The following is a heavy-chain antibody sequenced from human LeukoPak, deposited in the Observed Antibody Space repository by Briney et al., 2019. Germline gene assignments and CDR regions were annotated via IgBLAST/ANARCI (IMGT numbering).Heavy chain of an antibody. Sequence: ASVKVSCKASGYTFTGYYMHWVRQAPGQGLEWMGWINPNSGGTNYAQKFQGRVTMTRDTSISTAYMELRSLRSDDTAVYYCAREGDSSGYYGWYFDYWGQGTLVTVSS. D-gene: IGHD3-22*01. V-gene: IGHV1-2*02. CDR3: AREGDSSGYYGWYFDY. CDR1: GYTFTGYY. J-gene: IGHJ4*02. CDR2: INPNSGGT.